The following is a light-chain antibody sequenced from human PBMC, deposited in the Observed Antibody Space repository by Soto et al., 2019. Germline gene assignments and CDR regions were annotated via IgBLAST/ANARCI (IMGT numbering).Light chain of an antibody. CDR1: QSVASNY. V-gene: IGKV3-20*01. CDR2: DAS. Sequence: EIVLTQSPGTLSLSPGERATLSCRASQSVASNYLGWYQQKPVQAPRVLIFDASIRATGIPDRFSASGSGTDFTLTISRPEPEDFAVYYCQQDGSSTLITFGQGKRLESK. CDR3: QQDGSSTLIT. J-gene: IGKJ5*01.